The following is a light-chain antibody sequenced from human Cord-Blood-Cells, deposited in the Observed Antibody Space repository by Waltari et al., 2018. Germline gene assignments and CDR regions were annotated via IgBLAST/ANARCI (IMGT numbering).Light chain of an antibody. V-gene: IGLV1-40*01. J-gene: IGLJ3*02. CDR2: GNS. CDR1: SSHVGAGYD. Sequence: QSVLTQPPSVSGAPGQRVPISRTGSSSHVGAGYDVPWYQQVPGTASALLIYGNSNRPPGVPDRCSGSKSGTSASLAITGLQAEDEADYYCQSYDSSLRVFGGGTKLTVL. CDR3: QSYDSSLRV.